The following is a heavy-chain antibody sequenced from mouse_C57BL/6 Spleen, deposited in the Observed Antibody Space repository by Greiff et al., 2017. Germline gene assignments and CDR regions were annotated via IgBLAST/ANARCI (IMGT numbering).Heavy chain of an antibody. Sequence: QVQLQQPGAELVKPGASVKLSCKASCYTFTSYWMHWVKQRPGQGLEWIGMIHPNSGSTNYNEKFKSKATLTVDKSTSTAYMQLRSLTSEDSAVYYCARGGLSGTDAMDYWGQGTSVTVSS. D-gene: IGHD4-1*01. V-gene: IGHV1-64*01. J-gene: IGHJ4*01. CDR3: ARGGLSGTDAMDY. CDR2: IHPNSGST. CDR1: CYTFTSYW.